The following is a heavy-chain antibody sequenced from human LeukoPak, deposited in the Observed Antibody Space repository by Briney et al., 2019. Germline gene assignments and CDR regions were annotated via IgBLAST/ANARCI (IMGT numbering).Heavy chain of an antibody. Sequence: SETLSLTCTVSGVSISSYYWSWIRQPPGKGLEWIGYTYYSGSTNYNPSLKSRVTISVDTSKNQFSLKLTSVTAADTAVYYCARDQNRAFDIWGQGTMVTVSS. J-gene: IGHJ3*02. D-gene: IGHD1-14*01. V-gene: IGHV4-59*01. CDR2: TYYSGST. CDR1: GVSISSYY. CDR3: ARDQNRAFDI.